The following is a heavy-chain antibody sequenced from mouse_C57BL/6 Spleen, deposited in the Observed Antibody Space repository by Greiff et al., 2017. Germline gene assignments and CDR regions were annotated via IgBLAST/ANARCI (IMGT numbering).Heavy chain of an antibody. CDR2: IDPSDSYT. J-gene: IGHJ4*01. Sequence: QVQLQQSGAELVMPGASVKLSCKASGYTFTSYWMHWVKQRPGQGLEWIGEIDPSDSYTNYNQKFKGKSTLTVDKSSSTAYMQLISLTSEDSAVYYCASWYYAMDYWGQGTSVTVSS. CDR3: ASWYYAMDY. CDR1: GYTFTSYW. V-gene: IGHV1-69*01.